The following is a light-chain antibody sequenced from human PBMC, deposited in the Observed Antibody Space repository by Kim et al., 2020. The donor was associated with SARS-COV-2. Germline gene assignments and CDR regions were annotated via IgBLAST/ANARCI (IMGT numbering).Light chain of an antibody. CDR1: QSVSSTS. J-gene: IGKJ2*01. CDR2: DTS. Sequence: EIVLTQSPGTLSLSPGEGATLSCRPSQSVSSTSLAWYQQKPGQAPRLLIHDTSIRATGIPDTFSGSGSGTDFTLTIGRLEPEDFAVYYCQHYHSSPPTYTFGQGTKLEI. V-gene: IGKV3-20*01. CDR3: QHYHSSPPTYT.